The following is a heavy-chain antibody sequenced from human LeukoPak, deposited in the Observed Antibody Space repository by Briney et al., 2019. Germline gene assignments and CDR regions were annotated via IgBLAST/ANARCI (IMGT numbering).Heavy chain of an antibody. Sequence: SETLSLTCAVYGGSFSGYYWSWIRQPPGKGLEWIGEINHSGSTNYNPSLKSRVTISVDTPKNQFSLKPSSVTAADTAVYYCARGESIAALPFDYWGQGTLVTVSS. CDR3: ARGESIAALPFDY. CDR2: INHSGST. CDR1: GGSFSGYY. J-gene: IGHJ4*02. V-gene: IGHV4-34*01. D-gene: IGHD6-6*01.